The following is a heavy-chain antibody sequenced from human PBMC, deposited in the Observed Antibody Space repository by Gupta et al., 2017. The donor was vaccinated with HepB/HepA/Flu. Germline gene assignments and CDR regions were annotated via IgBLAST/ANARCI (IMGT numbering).Heavy chain of an antibody. D-gene: IGHD2-2*01. J-gene: IGHJ6*03. CDR2: IIPIFGTA. Sequence: VQSGAEVKKPGSPVKVSCKASGGTFSSYAISWVRQAPGQGLEWMGGIIPIFGTANYAQKFQGRVTITADESTSTAYMELSSLRSEDTAVYYCARGEYQLPRGLEAIYYYYYYMDVWGKGTTVTVS. V-gene: IGHV1-69*01. CDR3: ARGEYQLPRGLEAIYYYYYYMDV. CDR1: GGTFSSYA.